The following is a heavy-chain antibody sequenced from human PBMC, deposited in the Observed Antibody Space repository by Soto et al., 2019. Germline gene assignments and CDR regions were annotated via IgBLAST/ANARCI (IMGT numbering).Heavy chain of an antibody. CDR1: GFTFSGYY. CDR3: ARVWYSAAGYYYYGMDV. D-gene: IGHD1-26*01. J-gene: IGHJ6*02. V-gene: IGHV3-11*06. CDR2: ISSSSSYT. Sequence: PGGSLRLSCAASGFTFSGYYMSWIRQAPGKGLEWVSYISSSSSYTNYADSVKGRFTISRDNAKNSLYLQMNSLRAEDTAVYYCARVWYSAAGYYYYGMDVWGQGTTVTVSS.